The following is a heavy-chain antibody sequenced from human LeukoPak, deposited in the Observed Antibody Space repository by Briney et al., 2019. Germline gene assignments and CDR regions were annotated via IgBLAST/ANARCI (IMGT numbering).Heavy chain of an antibody. J-gene: IGHJ4*02. V-gene: IGHV3-7*04. CDR3: TRVGYIDEGIDY. CDR1: GFTVSSNH. D-gene: IGHD5-24*01. Sequence: GGSLRLSCAVSGFTVSSNHMSWVRQAPGKGLEWVANIKQDGSKKSYVDSAKGRFTISRDNAKNSLYLQMNSLRAEDTAIYYCTRVGYIDEGIDYWGQGTLVTVSS. CDR2: IKQDGSKK.